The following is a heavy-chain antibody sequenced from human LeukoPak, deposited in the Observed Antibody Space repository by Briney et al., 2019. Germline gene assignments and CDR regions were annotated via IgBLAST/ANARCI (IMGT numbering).Heavy chain of an antibody. CDR1: GGSISSGGYY. CDR2: IYYSGST. Sequence: SETLSLTCTVSGGSISSGGYYWSWIRQHPGKGLEWIGYIYYSGSTYYNPSLKSRVTISVDTSKNQFSLKLSPVTAADTAVYYCARSYDSSGYYGMDVWGQGTTVTVSS. J-gene: IGHJ6*02. V-gene: IGHV4-31*03. CDR3: ARSYDSSGYYGMDV. D-gene: IGHD3-22*01.